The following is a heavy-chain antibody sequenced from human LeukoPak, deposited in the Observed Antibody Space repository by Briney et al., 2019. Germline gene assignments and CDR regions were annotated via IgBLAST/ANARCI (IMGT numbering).Heavy chain of an antibody. D-gene: IGHD3-10*01. CDR3: ARAGAPYAFDV. J-gene: IGHJ3*01. Sequence: GGSLRLSCAASEFTFSSYGMHWVRQAPGKGLVWVSRISPDGSTTSYADSVKRRFTLYRDNAKNTLYVQMKSLRAEDTAVYYCARAGAPYAFDVWGQGTMVTVSS. V-gene: IGHV3-74*01. CDR1: EFTFSSYG. CDR2: ISPDGSTT.